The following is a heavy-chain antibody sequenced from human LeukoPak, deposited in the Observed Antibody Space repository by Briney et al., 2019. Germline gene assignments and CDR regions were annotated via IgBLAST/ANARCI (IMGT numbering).Heavy chain of an antibody. CDR3: VSSGFDY. Sequence: GRSLRLSCAASGFTFSSYAMHWVRQAPGKGLEWVAVISYDGSNKYYADSVKGRFTISRDNSKNTLYLQMNSLRAEDTAVYYCVSSGFDYWGQGTLVTVSS. J-gene: IGHJ4*02. CDR2: ISYDGSNK. CDR1: GFTFSSYA. V-gene: IGHV3-30*04. D-gene: IGHD6-19*01.